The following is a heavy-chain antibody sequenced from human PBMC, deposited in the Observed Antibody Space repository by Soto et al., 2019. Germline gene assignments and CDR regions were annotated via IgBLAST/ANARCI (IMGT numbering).Heavy chain of an antibody. J-gene: IGHJ4*02. Sequence: QVQLVQSGAEVKKPGSSVKVSCKASGGTFSSYAISWVRHAPGQGLEWMGGIIPIFGTANCAQKFQGRVTINADKSTSTAYMELSSLRSEGTAVYYCARVRSGSYGGGFDYWGQGTLVTVSS. V-gene: IGHV1-69*06. CDR1: GGTFSSYA. CDR3: ARVRSGSYGGGFDY. D-gene: IGHD1-26*01. CDR2: IIPIFGTA.